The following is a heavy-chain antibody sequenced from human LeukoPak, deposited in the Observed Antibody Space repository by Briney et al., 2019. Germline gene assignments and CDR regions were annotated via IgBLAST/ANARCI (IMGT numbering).Heavy chain of an antibody. J-gene: IGHJ4*02. Sequence: PGRSLRLSCAASGFTFSSYAMHWVRQAPGKGLEWVAVISYDGSNKYYADSVKGRFTISRDNSKNTLYLQMNSLRAEDTAVYYCARPPVGYRLWYYFDYWGQGTLVTVSS. D-gene: IGHD5-12*01. V-gene: IGHV3-30-3*01. CDR1: GFTFSSYA. CDR2: ISYDGSNK. CDR3: ARPPVGYRLWYYFDY.